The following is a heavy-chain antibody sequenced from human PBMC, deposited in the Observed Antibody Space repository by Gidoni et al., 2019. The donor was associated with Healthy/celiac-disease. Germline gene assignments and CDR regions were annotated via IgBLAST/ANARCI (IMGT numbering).Heavy chain of an antibody. Sequence: EVQLVESGGGLVKPGGSLRLSCAASGFTLSSTGMNWVRQAPGKGLEWVSSISSSSSYIYYADSVKGRFTISRDNAKNSLYLQMNSLRAEDTAVYYCARDNWIGGNSDYYGMDVWGQGTTVTVSS. CDR2: ISSSSSYI. CDR1: GFTLSSTG. J-gene: IGHJ6*02. D-gene: IGHD2-21*02. V-gene: IGHV3-21*01. CDR3: ARDNWIGGNSDYYGMDV.